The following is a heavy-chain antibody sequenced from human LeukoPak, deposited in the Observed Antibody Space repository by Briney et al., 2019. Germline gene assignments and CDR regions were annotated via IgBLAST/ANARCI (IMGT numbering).Heavy chain of an antibody. V-gene: IGHV4-59*01. J-gene: IGHJ4*02. CDR3: ARVNEDYFDY. Sequence: SETLSLTCTVSGGSISSYYWSWIRQPPGKGLEWIGHIYYSGSTNYNPSLKSRVTISVDTSKNQFSLKLSSVTAADTAVYYCARVNEDYFDYWGQGTLVTVSS. CDR2: IYYSGST. CDR1: GGSISSYY.